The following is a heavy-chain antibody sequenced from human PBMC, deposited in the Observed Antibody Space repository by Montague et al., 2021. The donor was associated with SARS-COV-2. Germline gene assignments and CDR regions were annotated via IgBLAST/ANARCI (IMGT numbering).Heavy chain of an antibody. V-gene: IGHV2-70*01. CDR2: IDRDDDK. D-gene: IGHD4-23*01. CDR1: GFSLSTSGMC. J-gene: IGHJ6*02. CDR3: ARMTTVVTLGYYYSCGMDV. Sequence: PALVKPTQTLTLTCTFSGFSLSTSGMCVSWIRQPPGKALEWLALIDRDDDKYYSTSLKTRLTISKDTSKNQVVLTMTNMDPVDTATYYCARMTTVVTLGYYYSCGMDVWGQGTPVTVSS.